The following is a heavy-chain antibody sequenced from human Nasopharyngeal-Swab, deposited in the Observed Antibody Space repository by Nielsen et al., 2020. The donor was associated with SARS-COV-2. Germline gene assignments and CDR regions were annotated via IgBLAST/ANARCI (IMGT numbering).Heavy chain of an antibody. V-gene: IGHV3-7*01. CDR1: GFTFSSYW. CDR2: IKQDGSEE. Sequence: GGSLRLSCAASGFTFSSYWMSWVRQAPGKGLEWVSNIKQDGSEENYVDSVRGRFTISRDNAKNSLYLQMNSLRAEDTAVYYCARDPAHFDWLRYFDYWGQGTLVTVSS. D-gene: IGHD3-9*01. J-gene: IGHJ4*02. CDR3: ARDPAHFDWLRYFDY.